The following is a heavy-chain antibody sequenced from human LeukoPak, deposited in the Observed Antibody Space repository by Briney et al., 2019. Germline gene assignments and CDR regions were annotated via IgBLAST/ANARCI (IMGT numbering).Heavy chain of an antibody. J-gene: IGHJ3*02. Sequence: GGSLRLSCAASGFTFSSYAMSWVRQAPGKGLEWVSYISSSGSNIKYADSVKGRFTISRGNAKTSVYLQMNSLRAEDTAVYYCARDIKGQYQDAFDIWGQGTMVTVSS. CDR3: ARDIKGQYQDAFDI. D-gene: IGHD2-2*01. V-gene: IGHV3-48*03. CDR1: GFTFSSYA. CDR2: ISSSGSNI.